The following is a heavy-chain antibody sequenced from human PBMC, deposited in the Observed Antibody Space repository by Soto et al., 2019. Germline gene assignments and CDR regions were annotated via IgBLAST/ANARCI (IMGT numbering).Heavy chain of an antibody. Sequence: GGSLRLSCAASGFTFSSYWMHWVRQAPGKGLVWVSRINSDGRSTSYADSVKGRFTISRDNAKNTLYLQMNSLRAEDTAVYYCARDLHSSSWYLTQTDYWGQGTLVTVSS. V-gene: IGHV3-74*01. J-gene: IGHJ4*02. CDR3: ARDLHSSSWYLTQTDY. D-gene: IGHD6-13*01. CDR1: GFTFSSYW. CDR2: INSDGRST.